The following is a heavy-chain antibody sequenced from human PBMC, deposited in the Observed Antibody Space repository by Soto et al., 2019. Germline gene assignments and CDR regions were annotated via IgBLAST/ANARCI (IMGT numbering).Heavy chain of an antibody. J-gene: IGHJ6*04. CDR3: ARQVDYYYGMDV. V-gene: IGHV4-39*01. D-gene: IGHD2-2*01. CDR1: GGSISSSSYY. Sequence: SETLSLTCTVSGGSISSSSYYWGWIRQPPGKGLEWIGSIYYSGSTYYNPSLKSRVTISVDTSKNQFSLKLSSVTAAETAVYYCARQVDYYYGMDVWGKGTTV. CDR2: IYYSGST.